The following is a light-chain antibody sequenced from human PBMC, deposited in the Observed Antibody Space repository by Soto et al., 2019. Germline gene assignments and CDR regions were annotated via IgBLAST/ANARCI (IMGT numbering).Light chain of an antibody. V-gene: IGKV1-39*01. Sequence: DIQMTQSPSTLSGSVGDRVTITCRASQTISSWLAWYQQKPGKAPKLLIYAASSLQSGVPSRFSGSGSGTDLTLTISSLQPEDFATYYCQKSYSTPITCGQGTRLEIK. J-gene: IGKJ5*01. CDR2: AAS. CDR1: QTISSW. CDR3: QKSYSTPIT.